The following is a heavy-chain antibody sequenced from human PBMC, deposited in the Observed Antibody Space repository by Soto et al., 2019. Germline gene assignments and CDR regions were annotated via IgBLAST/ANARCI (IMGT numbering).Heavy chain of an antibody. J-gene: IGHJ4*02. Sequence: GGSLRLSCEGSGFTFSSFAMGWVRQAPGKGLEWLSSVSADGVSSFSADSVRGRFRVSRDNSKNTLFLQMRFLRVEDTAVYYCAKTRQAPVGTHFFDLWGQGTQVTVSS. CDR3: AKTRQAPVGTHFFDL. CDR1: GFTFSSFA. V-gene: IGHV3-23*01. CDR2: VSADGVSS.